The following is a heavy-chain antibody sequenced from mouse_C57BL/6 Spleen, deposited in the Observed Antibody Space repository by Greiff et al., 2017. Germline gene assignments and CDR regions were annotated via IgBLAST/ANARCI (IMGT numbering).Heavy chain of an antibody. V-gene: IGHV1-72*01. Sequence: QVQLKQPGAELVKPGASVKLSCKASGYTFTSYWMHWVKQRPGRGLEWIGRIDPNSGGTKYNEKFKSKATLTVDKPSSTAYMQLSSLTSEDSAVYDCARYYGSPPSWYFDVWGTGTTVTVSS. CDR3: ARYYGSPPSWYFDV. J-gene: IGHJ1*03. D-gene: IGHD1-1*01. CDR2: IDPNSGGT. CDR1: GYTFTSYW.